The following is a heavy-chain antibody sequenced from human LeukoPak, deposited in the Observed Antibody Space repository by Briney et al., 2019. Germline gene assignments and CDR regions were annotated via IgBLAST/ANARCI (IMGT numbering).Heavy chain of an antibody. CDR1: GGTFSSYA. V-gene: IGHV1-69*13. J-gene: IGHJ4*02. CDR3: AQSIAARPGYFDY. D-gene: IGHD6-6*01. CDR2: IIPIFGTA. Sequence: ASVKASCKASGGTFSSYAISWVRQAPGQGLEWMGGIIPIFGTANYAQKFQGRVTITADESTSTAYMELSSLRSEDTAVYYCAQSIAARPGYFDYWGQGTLVTVSS.